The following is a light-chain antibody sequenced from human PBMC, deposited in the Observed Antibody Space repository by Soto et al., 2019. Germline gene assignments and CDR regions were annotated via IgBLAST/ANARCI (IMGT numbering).Light chain of an antibody. CDR1: QSVSSN. CDR2: GAS. J-gene: IGKJ2*01. V-gene: IGKV3-15*01. CDR3: QQYNSWPPYT. Sequence: EVVMTQSPATVSVSPGERATLSCRASQSVSSNLAWYQQKPGQAPRLLIYGASTRATGTPARFSGSGSGTEFTLTISSLQSEDFAVYYCQQYNSWPPYTLGQRTKLEIK.